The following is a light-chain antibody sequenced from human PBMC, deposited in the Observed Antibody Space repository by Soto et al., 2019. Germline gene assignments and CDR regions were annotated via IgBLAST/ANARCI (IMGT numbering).Light chain of an antibody. CDR2: GAS. V-gene: IGKV1-39*01. Sequence: DLQIAESAYSVSPGGRHIVTITCRASQSISTSLVWYQQKPNKAPKLLIYGASSLQSGVSSSFRGSGSGTDFNLTLPSLQPEDSATYYCQRRYSTPRTFGQGTKVDIK. CDR1: QSISTS. CDR3: QRRYSTPRT. J-gene: IGKJ1*01.